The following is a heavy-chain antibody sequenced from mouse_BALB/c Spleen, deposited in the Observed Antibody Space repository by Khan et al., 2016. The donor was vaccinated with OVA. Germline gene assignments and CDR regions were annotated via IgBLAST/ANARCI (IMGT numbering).Heavy chain of an antibody. CDR3: ARKDYYDYDPFPY. D-gene: IGHD2-4*01. Sequence: EVQLQESGPGLVKPSQSLSLTCTVTGYSITSEYAWNWIRQFPENKLEWMGYINYSGNTRFNPSLKSRTSITRDTSKSQFFLQLNSVTTEDTATYYCARKDYYDYDPFPYWGQGTLVTVSA. J-gene: IGHJ3*01. V-gene: IGHV3-2*02. CDR1: GYSITSEYA. CDR2: INYSGNT.